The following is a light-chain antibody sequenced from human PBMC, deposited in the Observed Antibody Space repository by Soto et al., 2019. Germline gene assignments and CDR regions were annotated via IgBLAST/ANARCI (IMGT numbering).Light chain of an antibody. CDR1: SSDVGGYNY. CDR2: DVS. V-gene: IGLV2-11*01. J-gene: IGLJ3*02. Sequence: QSALTQPRSVSGSPGQSVTISCTGTSSDVGGYNYVSWYQQHPGKAPKLMIYDVSKRPSGVPDRFSGSNSGNPASLTISGLQAEDEADYYCCSYAGSYPWVFGGGTKLTVL. CDR3: CSYAGSYPWV.